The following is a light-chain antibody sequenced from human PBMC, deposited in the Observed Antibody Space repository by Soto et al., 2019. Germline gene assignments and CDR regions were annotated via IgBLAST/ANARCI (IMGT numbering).Light chain of an antibody. CDR3: QVWDSSTVV. J-gene: IGLJ2*01. CDR2: QDS. CDR1: KLGDKY. V-gene: IGLV3-1*01. Sequence: SYELTQPPSVSMSPGQTASITCSGDKLGDKYACWYQQKPGQSPVLVIYQDSKRPSGIPERFSGSNSGNTATLTISGTQAMDEADYYCQVWDSSTVVFGGGTKVTVL.